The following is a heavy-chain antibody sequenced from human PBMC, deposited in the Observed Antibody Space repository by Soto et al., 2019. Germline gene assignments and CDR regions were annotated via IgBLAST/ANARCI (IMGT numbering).Heavy chain of an antibody. D-gene: IGHD3-16*02. V-gene: IGHV3-53*01. Sequence: GGSLRLSCAASGFTVSSNYMSWVRQAPGKGLEWVSVIYSGGSTYYADSVKGRFTISRDNSKNTLYLQMNSLRAEDTAVYYCARGKFGGVIVPSVWFDPWGQGTLVTVSS. CDR2: IYSGGST. CDR1: GFTVSSNY. CDR3: ARGKFGGVIVPSVWFDP. J-gene: IGHJ5*02.